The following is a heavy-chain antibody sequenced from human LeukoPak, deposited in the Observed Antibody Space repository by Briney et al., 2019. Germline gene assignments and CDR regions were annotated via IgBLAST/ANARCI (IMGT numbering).Heavy chain of an antibody. V-gene: IGHV1-46*01. D-gene: IGHD4-23*01. J-gene: IGHJ4*02. CDR3: ARDGDYHGNSVLFDY. CDR1: GYTFTNYF. Sequence: ASVKVSCKTSGYTFTNYFIHWVRQAPGQGLEWMGIINPSGGSTTFSPKFQGRITLTRDTSTNTVYLDLSSLRYEDTAVYYCARDGDYHGNSVLFDYWGPGTQVTVSS. CDR2: INPSGGST.